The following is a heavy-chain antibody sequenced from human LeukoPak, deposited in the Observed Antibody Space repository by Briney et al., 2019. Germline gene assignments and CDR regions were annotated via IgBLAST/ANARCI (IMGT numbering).Heavy chain of an antibody. CDR1: GFTFSAYW. CDR2: INEGSNLK. J-gene: IGHJ4*02. V-gene: IGHV3-7*01. Sequence: GGSLRLSCAASGFTFSAYWMTWVRQAPGKGLEWVANINEGSNLKMYVDSVKGRFTISRDYTTNSLYLQMDSLRAEDTAVYYCARVGKQGSDFDHWGQGTLVTVSS. D-gene: IGHD1-26*01. CDR3: ARVGKQGSDFDH.